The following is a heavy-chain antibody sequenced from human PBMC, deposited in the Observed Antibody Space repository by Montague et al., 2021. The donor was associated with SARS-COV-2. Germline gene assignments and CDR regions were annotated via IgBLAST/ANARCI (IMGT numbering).Heavy chain of an antibody. Sequence: SETLSLTCTVSSGSISNDIYYWGWIRQPPGKGPEWFGGSRYGGTSXYNPSLKSRVTISIDTSKNQCSLKMTAVTAADTAVYFCARQDVQLRFDLWGRGTLVTVSS. J-gene: IGHJ2*01. CDR1: SGSISNDIYY. CDR2: SRYGGTS. D-gene: IGHD1-1*01. V-gene: IGHV4-39*01. CDR3: ARQDVQLRFDL.